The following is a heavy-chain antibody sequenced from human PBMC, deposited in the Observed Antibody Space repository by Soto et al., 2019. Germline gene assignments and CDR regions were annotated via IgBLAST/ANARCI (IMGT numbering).Heavy chain of an antibody. CDR1: GFTFSDYG. Sequence: QVHLVESGGGVVQAGRSLRLSCAASGFTFSDYGMNWVRQAPGKGPEWLSVIWYAGNNKYYADSVKGRFTVSRDNSKNTLFLQMNSLRADDTAVYYCAREVGVLGATGRYYYGMDVWGQGPTVTISS. J-gene: IGHJ6*02. D-gene: IGHD1-26*01. CDR3: AREVGVLGATGRYYYGMDV. V-gene: IGHV3-33*01. CDR2: IWYAGNNK.